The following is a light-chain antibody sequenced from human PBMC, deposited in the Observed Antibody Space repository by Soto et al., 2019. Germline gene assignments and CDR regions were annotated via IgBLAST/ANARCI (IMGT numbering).Light chain of an antibody. CDR1: QGIRDD. J-gene: IGKJ4*01. CDR2: GAS. Sequence: IQMTQSPSSLSAYVGARVTITCRASQGIRDDFGWYQQKPGRAPRLLIYGASSLQSGVPSRFSGSGYGTEFTLTISSLQPEDFATYYCLQDYNYPLTFGGGTRVEIK. V-gene: IGKV1-6*02. CDR3: LQDYNYPLT.